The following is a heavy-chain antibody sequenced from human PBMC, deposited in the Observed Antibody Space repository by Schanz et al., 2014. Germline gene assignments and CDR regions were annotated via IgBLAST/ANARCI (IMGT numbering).Heavy chain of an antibody. CDR2: FIVDSGNT. V-gene: IGHV3-23*01. CDR1: GFTFSNYA. J-gene: IGHJ4*02. CDR3: AKARRKSNCSGGSCLTFDY. D-gene: IGHD2-15*01. Sequence: EVQLLESGGGLVRPGGSLRLSCAASGFTFSNYAMRWVRQAPGKGLEWVSGFIVDSGNTYYAGSVKGRFSISRDYSKNALYLQMSSLRAESTAVYYCAKARRKSNCSGGSCLTFDYWGQGTLVTVSS.